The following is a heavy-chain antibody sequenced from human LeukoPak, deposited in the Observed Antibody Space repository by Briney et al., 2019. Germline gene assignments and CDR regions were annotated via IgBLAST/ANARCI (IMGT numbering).Heavy chain of an antibody. D-gene: IGHD2-15*01. CDR3: ARVGPIDLLLSARSHMDV. V-gene: IGHV4-30-4*02. CDR2: IYYSGST. J-gene: IGHJ6*03. CDR1: GGSISSGDYY. Sequence: PSETLSLTCTVSGGSISSGDYYWSWIRQPPGKGLEWIGYIYYSGSTYYNPSLKSRITISINTSKNQFSLKLSSVTAADTAVYYCARVGPIDLLLSARSHMDVWGKGTTVTVSS.